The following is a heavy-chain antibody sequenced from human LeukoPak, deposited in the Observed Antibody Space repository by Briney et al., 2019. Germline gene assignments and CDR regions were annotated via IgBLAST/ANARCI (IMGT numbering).Heavy chain of an antibody. V-gene: IGHV3-74*01. CDR2: IDIDGNT. CDR1: GFAFSHHY. J-gene: IGHJ4*02. Sequence: GGSLKLSCVASGFAFSHHYMHWVRQAPGKGLVWVSRIDIDGNTNYADSVKGRFTISRDNTKDTVYLQMNSLRAEDTAVYYRARDLNYNFDYWGQGALVTVSS. D-gene: IGHD5-24*01. CDR3: ARDLNYNFDY.